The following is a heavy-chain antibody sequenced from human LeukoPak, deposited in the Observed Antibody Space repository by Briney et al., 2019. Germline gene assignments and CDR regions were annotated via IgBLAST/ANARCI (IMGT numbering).Heavy chain of an antibody. CDR2: ISGSGGNT. V-gene: IGHV3-23*01. CDR1: GFTFSSYA. Sequence: GGSLRLSCAASGFTFSSYAMSWVHQAPGKGLEWVSVISGSGGNTYYADSVKGRFTISRDNSKNTLYLQMNSLRAEDRAVYYCAREVLGFDYWGQGTLVTVSS. J-gene: IGHJ4*02. D-gene: IGHD4/OR15-4a*01. CDR3: AREVLGFDY.